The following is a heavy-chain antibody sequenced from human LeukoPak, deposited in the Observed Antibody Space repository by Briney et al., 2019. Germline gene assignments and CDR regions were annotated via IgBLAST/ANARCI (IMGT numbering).Heavy chain of an antibody. CDR1: GGSISSSSYY. J-gene: IGHJ6*03. CDR2: IYYSGST. D-gene: IGHD5-18*01. CDR3: ARDNPSGYTYGYEHYFYYIDV. V-gene: IGHV4-39*07. Sequence: KPSETLSLTCTVSGGSISSSSYYWGWIRQPPGKGLEWIGSIYYSGSTYYNPSLKSRVTISVDTSKNQISLRLTSVTAADTALYYCARDNPSGYTYGYEHYFYYIDVWGKGTTVTVSS.